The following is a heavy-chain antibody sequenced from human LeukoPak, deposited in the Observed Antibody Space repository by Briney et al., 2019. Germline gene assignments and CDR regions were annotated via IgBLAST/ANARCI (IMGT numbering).Heavy chain of an antibody. CDR3: ARLDYDDFDFDY. J-gene: IGHJ4*02. Sequence: SETLSLTCTVSAGSISSGNFYWAWVRQPPGKGLHWIGSISDSGNTFYNPSLKSRVTILVDTSKNHFSLKLSSVTAADTARYSCARLDYDDFDFDYWGQGTLVTVSS. D-gene: IGHD4-17*01. CDR2: ISDSGNT. V-gene: IGHV4-39*02. CDR1: AGSISSGNFY.